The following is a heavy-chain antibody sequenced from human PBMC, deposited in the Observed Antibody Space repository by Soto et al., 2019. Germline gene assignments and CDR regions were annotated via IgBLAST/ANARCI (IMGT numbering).Heavy chain of an antibody. CDR3: ARYGSGSYWYYYGMDV. Sequence: QVQLVQSGAEVKKPGASVKVSCKASGYMFTTYAMHWVRQAPGQRLEWMGWINAGNGNTKYSQKFQGRVTITRDTSASAAYRELSSLRSEDTAVYYCARYGSGSYWYYYGMDVWGQGTTVTVSS. J-gene: IGHJ6*02. CDR1: GYMFTTYA. V-gene: IGHV1-3*01. D-gene: IGHD3-10*01. CDR2: INAGNGNT.